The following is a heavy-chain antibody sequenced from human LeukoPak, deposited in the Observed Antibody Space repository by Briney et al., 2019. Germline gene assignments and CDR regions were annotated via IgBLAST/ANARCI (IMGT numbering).Heavy chain of an antibody. Sequence: ASVKVSCKASGDTFTSYYMHWVRQAPGQGREWMGIINPSGGGTSYAQKFQGRVTMTSDTSTSTVYMELSSLRSEDTAVYYCARTGYSYDYYYWGQGTLVTVSS. V-gene: IGHV1-46*01. CDR2: INPSGGGT. D-gene: IGHD5-18*01. J-gene: IGHJ4*02. CDR1: GDTFTSYY. CDR3: ARTGYSYDYYY.